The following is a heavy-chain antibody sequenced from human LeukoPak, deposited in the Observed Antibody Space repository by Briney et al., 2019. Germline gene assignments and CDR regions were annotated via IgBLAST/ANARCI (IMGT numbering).Heavy chain of an antibody. V-gene: IGHV3-23*01. CDR3: AKADDYGGNRGDNAAEYFDY. J-gene: IGHJ4*02. CDR1: GFTFSSYA. Sequence: PGGSLRLSCAASGFTFSSYAMSWVRQAPGKGLEWVSAISGSGGSTYYADSVEGRFTISRDNSKNTLYLQMNSLRAEDTAVYYCAKADDYGGNRGDNAAEYFDYWGQGTLVTVSS. D-gene: IGHD4-23*01. CDR2: ISGSGGST.